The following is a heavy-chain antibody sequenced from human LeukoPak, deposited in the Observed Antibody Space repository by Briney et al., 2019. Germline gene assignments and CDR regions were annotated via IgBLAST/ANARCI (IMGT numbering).Heavy chain of an antibody. V-gene: IGHV1-18*01. CDR3: ARDQGSGSYEA. CDR2: ISAYNGNT. J-gene: IGHJ5*02. D-gene: IGHD1-26*01. Sequence: ASVKVSCKASGYTFTSYGISWVRQAPGQGLEWMGWISAYNGNTNYAQKLQGRVTLTTDTSTSTAHMELRSLRSDDTAVYYCARDQGSGSYEAWGQGTLVTVSS. CDR1: GYTFTSYG.